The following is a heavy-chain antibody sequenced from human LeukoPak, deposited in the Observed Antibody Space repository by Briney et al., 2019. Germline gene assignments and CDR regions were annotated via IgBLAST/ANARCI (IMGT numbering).Heavy chain of an antibody. CDR3: TADTPSSSAQAFDY. CDR1: GFTFSDVW. CDR2: IKRKSDGETT. D-gene: IGHD6-19*01. J-gene: IGHJ4*02. V-gene: IGHV3-15*07. Sequence: GGSLRLSCAASGFTFSDVWMNWVRQAPGMGLEWVGRIKRKSDGETTDYAAPVKGRFTISRDDSKNTLFLQMNNLKTEDTAMYYCTADTPSSSAQAFDYWGREPWSPSPQ.